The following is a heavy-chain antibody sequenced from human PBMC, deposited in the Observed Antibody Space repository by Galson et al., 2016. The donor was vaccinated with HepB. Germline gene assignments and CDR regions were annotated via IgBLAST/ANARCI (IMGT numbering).Heavy chain of an antibody. J-gene: IGHJ4*02. Sequence: SLRLSCAASGFTFSSYAMSWVRQAPGKGLEWVVAVNGRGDSTTYADFAKGRFTIARDNSKKVLYLQMNRLTAEDTAIYYCEKKWVVEHTMDYFDSWGQGTLVTVSS. CDR1: GFTFSSYA. V-gene: IGHV3-23*01. D-gene: IGHD1/OR15-1a*01. CDR2: VNGRGDST. CDR3: EKKWVVEHTMDYFDS.